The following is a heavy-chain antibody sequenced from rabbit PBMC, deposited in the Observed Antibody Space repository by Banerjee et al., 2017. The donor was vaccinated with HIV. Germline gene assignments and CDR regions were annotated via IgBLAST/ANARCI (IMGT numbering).Heavy chain of an antibody. CDR3: AKDGGSSNAYGLYL. V-gene: IGHV1S40*01. Sequence: QSLEESGGDLVKPGGSLALTCTASGFTISSSYYMCWVRQAPGKGLEWIACIYAGSSGSTHYASWAKGRFTISKTSSTTVTLQMTSLTAADTATYFCAKDGGSSNAYGLYLWGQGTLVTVS. J-gene: IGHJ3*01. CDR1: GFTISSSYY. D-gene: IGHD8-1*01. CDR2: IYAGSSGST.